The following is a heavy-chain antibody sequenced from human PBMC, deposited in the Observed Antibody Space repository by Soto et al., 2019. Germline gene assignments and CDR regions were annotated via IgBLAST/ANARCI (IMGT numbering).Heavy chain of an antibody. Sequence: ASVKVSCKASGYTFTTNDINWVRQASGQGLEWMGWMKPKTGDSGSAQEFQGRITMTRNTATSTAYMELSSLRAEDTAVYYWARGGPAAGFDLWGQGTLVTVSS. D-gene: IGHD6-13*01. CDR1: GYTFTTND. CDR2: MKPKTGDS. V-gene: IGHV1-8*01. CDR3: ARGGPAAGFDL. J-gene: IGHJ4*02.